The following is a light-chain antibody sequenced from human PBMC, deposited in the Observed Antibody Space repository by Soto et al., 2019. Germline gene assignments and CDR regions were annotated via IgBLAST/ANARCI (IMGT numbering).Light chain of an antibody. CDR1: SSDFGGYNY. CDR2: EVS. CDR3: SSYTGRGTRA. Sequence: QSVLTQPASVSGSPGQSITISCTGTSSDFGGYNYVSWYQHHPGKAPKLIIYEVSNRPSGVSNRFSGSKSGNTASLTISGLQAEDEADYYCSSYTGRGTRAFGTGTKVTVL. J-gene: IGLJ1*01. V-gene: IGLV2-14*01.